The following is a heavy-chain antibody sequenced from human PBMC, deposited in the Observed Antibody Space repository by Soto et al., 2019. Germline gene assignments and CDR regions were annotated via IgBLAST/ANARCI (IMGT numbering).Heavy chain of an antibody. CDR3: ARGGDVVLVTAPLDH. Sequence: PGGSLRLSCAASGFTVTSGSMSWVRQAPGRGLEWVSVIYSGGGTYYADSVRGRFTISRDNSKNTQYLQMNSLRAEDTAVYYCARGGDVVLVTAPLDHWGQGTLVTVSS. D-gene: IGHD2-21*02. J-gene: IGHJ5*02. CDR2: IYSGGGT. CDR1: GFTVTSGS. V-gene: IGHV3-53*01.